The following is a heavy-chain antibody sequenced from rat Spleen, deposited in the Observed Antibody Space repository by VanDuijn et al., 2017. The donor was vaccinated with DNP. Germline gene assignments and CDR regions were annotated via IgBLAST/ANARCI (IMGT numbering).Heavy chain of an antibody. CDR3: ASYYYSSYISYAMDA. J-gene: IGHJ4*01. V-gene: IGHV3-3*01. CDR2: INNAGST. CDR1: AYSITSSYR. Sequence: VQLQESGPGLVKPSQSLSLTCSVTAYSITSSYRWNWIRKFPGNKLEWMGYINNAGSTNYNPSLKSRISITRDTSKNQFFLQVNSVTTEDTATYYCASYYYSSYISYAMDAWGQGTSVTVSS. D-gene: IGHD1-2*01.